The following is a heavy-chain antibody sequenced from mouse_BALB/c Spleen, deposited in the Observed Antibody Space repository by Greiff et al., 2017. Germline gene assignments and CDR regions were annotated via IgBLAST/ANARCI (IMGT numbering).Heavy chain of an antibody. Sequence: EVMLVESGGGLVQPGGSLRLSCATSGFTFTDYYMSWVRQPPGKALEWVGFIRNKANGYTTEYSASVKGRFTISRDNSQSILYLQMNTLRAEDSATYYCARDSGGYFEGFDYWGQGTTLTVSS. CDR2: IRNKANGYTT. CDR3: ARDSGGYFEGFDY. CDR1: GFTFTDYY. V-gene: IGHV7-3*02. D-gene: IGHD2-3*01. J-gene: IGHJ2*01.